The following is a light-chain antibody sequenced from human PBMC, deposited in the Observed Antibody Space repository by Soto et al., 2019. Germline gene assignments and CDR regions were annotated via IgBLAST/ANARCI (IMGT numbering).Light chain of an antibody. Sequence: QSVLTQPASVSGSHLQSITISCTGTSSDVGGYNYVSWYQQHPGKAPQLMIYDVSNRPSGVSTRFAGSKSGNTASLTISGLQAEDEADYYCCSYTTSSTLGYVFGTGTKVTVL. V-gene: IGLV2-14*03. J-gene: IGLJ1*01. CDR2: DVS. CDR3: CSYTTSSTLGYV. CDR1: SSDVGGYNY.